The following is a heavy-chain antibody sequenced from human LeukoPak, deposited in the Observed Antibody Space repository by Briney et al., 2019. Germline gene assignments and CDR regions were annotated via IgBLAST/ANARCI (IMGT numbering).Heavy chain of an antibody. CDR1: GYTFTNYA. V-gene: IGHV1-3*01. D-gene: IGHD2-2*01. CDR2: INAGNGNT. Sequence: ASVKVSCKASGYTFTNYAMHWVRQAPGQRLEWMGWINAGNGNTKYSQKFQGRVTITRDTFASTAYMELSSLRSEDTAVYYCARGVGYCSGTSCYAEASLFDYWGQGILVTVSS. CDR3: ARGVGYCSGTSCYAEASLFDY. J-gene: IGHJ4*02.